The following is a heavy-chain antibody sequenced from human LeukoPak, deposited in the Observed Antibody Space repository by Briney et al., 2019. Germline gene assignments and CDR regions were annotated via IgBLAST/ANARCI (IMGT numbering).Heavy chain of an antibody. D-gene: IGHD3-22*01. V-gene: IGHV3-23*01. CDR3: AKAVENYYDSSGYYIWGASDGMDV. CDR2: ISANGGST. CDR1: GFTFDSYA. Sequence: GGSLRLSCAASGFTFDSYAMNWVRQAPGKGLKWVSGISANGGSTYYADSVKGRFTISRSNSKNTLYLQMNSLRAEDTAVYYCAKAVENYYDSSGYYIWGASDGMDVWGQGTTVTVSS. J-gene: IGHJ6*02.